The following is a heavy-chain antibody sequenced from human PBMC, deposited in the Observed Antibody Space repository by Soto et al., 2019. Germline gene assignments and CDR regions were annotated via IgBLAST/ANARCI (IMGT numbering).Heavy chain of an antibody. CDR2: IDPSDSYT. J-gene: IGHJ6*02. Sequence: GESLKISCKGSGYSFTSYWISWVRQMTGKGLEWMGRIDPSDSYTNYSPSFQGHVTISADKSISTAYLQWSSLKASDTAMYYCASLKIGDSSGWYGPLYGMDVWGQGTTVTVSS. CDR3: ASLKIGDSSGWYGPLYGMDV. D-gene: IGHD6-19*01. V-gene: IGHV5-10-1*01. CDR1: GYSFTSYW.